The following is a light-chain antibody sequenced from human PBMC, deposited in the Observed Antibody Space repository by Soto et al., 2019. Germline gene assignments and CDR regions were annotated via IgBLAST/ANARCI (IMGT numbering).Light chain of an antibody. Sequence: DFVMTQSPDSLAVSLGERATINCKSSQSVLYSTNNKNYLAWYQQKPGQPPKLLIYWASTRESGVPDRFSGIGSVTDFTLTISSLQAEDLSLYFCQQYYTNPFTFGGGTKVEIK. CDR2: WAS. CDR3: QQYYTNPFT. V-gene: IGKV4-1*01. CDR1: QSVLYSTNNKNY. J-gene: IGKJ4*01.